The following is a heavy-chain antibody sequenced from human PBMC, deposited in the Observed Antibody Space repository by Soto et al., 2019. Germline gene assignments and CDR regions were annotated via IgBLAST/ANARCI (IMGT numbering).Heavy chain of an antibody. D-gene: IGHD3-9*01. CDR3: ARGSAYDILTGYYLCDY. Sequence: QVQLVESGGGVVQPGRSLRLSCAASGFTFSSYGMHWVRQVPGKGLEWVAVIWYDGSNKYYADSVKGRFTISRDNSKNTLYLKMNSRRDEDTAVYYCARGSAYDILTGYYLCDYWGQGTLVTVSS. V-gene: IGHV3-33*01. J-gene: IGHJ4*02. CDR1: GFTFSSYG. CDR2: IWYDGSNK.